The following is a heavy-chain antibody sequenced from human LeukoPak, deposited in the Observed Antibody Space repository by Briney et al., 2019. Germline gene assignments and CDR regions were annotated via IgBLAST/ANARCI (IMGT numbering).Heavy chain of an antibody. CDR2: ISSSSSYI. J-gene: IGHJ3*02. CDR3: ARAQQSMVRGVIIPHDAFDI. CDR1: GFTFSSYG. V-gene: IGHV3-21*01. Sequence: GGSLRLSCAASGFTFSSYGMHWVRQAPGKGLEWVSSISSSSSYIYYADSVKGRFTISRDNAKNSLYLQMNSLRAEDTAVYYCARAQQSMVRGVIIPHDAFDIWGQGTMVTVSS. D-gene: IGHD3-10*01.